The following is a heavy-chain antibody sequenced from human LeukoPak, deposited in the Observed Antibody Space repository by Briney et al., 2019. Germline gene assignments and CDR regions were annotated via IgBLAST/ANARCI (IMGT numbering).Heavy chain of an antibody. V-gene: IGHV3-21*04. J-gene: IGHJ5*02. CDR3: AKDSEGIVLMVYAVHNWFDP. CDR2: NSSSSSYI. D-gene: IGHD2-8*01. Sequence: GGSLRLSCAASGFTFSSYSMNWVRQAPGKGLEWVSSNSSSSSYIYYADSVKGRFTISRDNAKNSLYLQMNSLRAEDTAVYYCAKDSEGIVLMVYAVHNWFDPWGQGTLATVSS. CDR1: GFTFSSYS.